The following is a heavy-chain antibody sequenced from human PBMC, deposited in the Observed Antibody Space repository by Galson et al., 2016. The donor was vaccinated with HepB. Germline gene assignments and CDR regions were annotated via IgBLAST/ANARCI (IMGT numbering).Heavy chain of an antibody. Sequence: QSGAEVKKPGASVMLSCKTSGYTFTNNGISWVRQAPGQGLEWMAWISAYSGNTNYAQKFQGRVTLTKDTSASTVYMELRSLRSYDTAMYYCARDRDAALDYWGQGALVTVSS. V-gene: IGHV1-18*01. CDR2: ISAYSGNT. D-gene: IGHD6-13*01. CDR1: GYTFTNNG. J-gene: IGHJ4*02. CDR3: ARDRDAALDY.